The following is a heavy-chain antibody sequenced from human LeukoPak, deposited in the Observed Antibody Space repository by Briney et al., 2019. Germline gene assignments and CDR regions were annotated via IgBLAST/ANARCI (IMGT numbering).Heavy chain of an antibody. J-gene: IGHJ6*02. V-gene: IGHV4-31*03. D-gene: IGHD6-13*01. CDR3: ARGPVEGSSWLPEALYYYDYGMDV. Sequence: PSQTLSLTCTVSGGSISSGGYYWSWIRQHPGKGLEWIGYIYYSGSTYYHPSLKSRVTISVDTSKNQFSLKLSSVTAADPAVYYCARGPVEGSSWLPEALYYYDYGMDVWGQGTTVTVSS. CDR1: GGSISSGGYY. CDR2: IYYSGST.